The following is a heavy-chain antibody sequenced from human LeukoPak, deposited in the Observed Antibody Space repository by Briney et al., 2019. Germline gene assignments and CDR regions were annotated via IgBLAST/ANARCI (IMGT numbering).Heavy chain of an antibody. D-gene: IGHD4-23*01. Sequence: ASVKVSCKASGGTFSSYAISWVRQAPGQGLEWMGGIIPIFGTANYAQKFQGRVTITTDESTSTAYMELSSLRSEDTAVYYCARGLYGGNSHFDYWGQGTLVTVSS. CDR1: GGTFSSYA. CDR2: IIPIFGTA. J-gene: IGHJ4*02. CDR3: ARGLYGGNSHFDY. V-gene: IGHV1-69*05.